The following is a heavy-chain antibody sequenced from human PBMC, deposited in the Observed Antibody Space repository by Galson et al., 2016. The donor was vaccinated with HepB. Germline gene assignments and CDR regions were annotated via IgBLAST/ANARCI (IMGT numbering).Heavy chain of an antibody. D-gene: IGHD3-10*01. V-gene: IGHV3-30-3*01. CDR1: GFTFSTDA. Sequence: SLRLSCAASGFTFSTDAIHWVRQAPGKGLEWVAVISYDGSNKYYADSVKGRFTISRDNSKNTLYLQMNSLRAEDTAVYYCARGYGSGSMDVWGQGTTVTVSS. CDR3: ARGYGSGSMDV. CDR2: ISYDGSNK. J-gene: IGHJ6*02.